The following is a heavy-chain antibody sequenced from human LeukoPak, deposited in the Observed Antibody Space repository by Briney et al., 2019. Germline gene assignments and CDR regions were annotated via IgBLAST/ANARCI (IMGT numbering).Heavy chain of an antibody. CDR3: ARSYRYSWNYAKTWFDP. V-gene: IGHV2-70*11. CDR1: VILVSTSATG. D-gene: IGHD1-7*01. CDR2: LDCDDDK. Sequence: SGPPLIKPTQTLTLTCTIYVILVSTSATGGSGIRQPPVKPLEWLARLDCDDDKYYTTSLNTRLNISRDNSKNQGVLTMADMDPLDTATYYCARSYRYSWNYAKTWFDPWGQGTLVTVSS. J-gene: IGHJ5*02.